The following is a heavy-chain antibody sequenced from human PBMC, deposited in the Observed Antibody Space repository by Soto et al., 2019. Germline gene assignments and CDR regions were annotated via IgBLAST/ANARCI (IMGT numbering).Heavy chain of an antibody. J-gene: IGHJ5*02. Sequence: GASVKVYCKASGGTFSSYAISWVRQAPGQGLEWMGGIIPIFGTANYAQKFQGRVTITADESTSTAYMELSSLRSEDTAVYYCARGIQLWNWFDPWGQGTLVTVSS. CDR1: GGTFSSYA. CDR2: IIPIFGTA. D-gene: IGHD5-18*01. V-gene: IGHV1-69*13. CDR3: ARGIQLWNWFDP.